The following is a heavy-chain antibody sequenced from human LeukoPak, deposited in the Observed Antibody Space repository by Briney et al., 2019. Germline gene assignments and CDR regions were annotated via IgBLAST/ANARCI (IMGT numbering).Heavy chain of an antibody. Sequence: GGYLRLSCAASGFTFSSYEMNWVRPAPGKGLEGVSDISSSGSNIYYAVSVKGRFTISRDNAKNSLYLQMNSLRAEDTAVYYCARDDTTIFGVVIKGDYWGQGTLVTVSS. V-gene: IGHV3-48*03. CDR2: ISSSGSNI. CDR1: GFTFSSYE. CDR3: ARDDTTIFGVVIKGDY. D-gene: IGHD3-3*01. J-gene: IGHJ4*02.